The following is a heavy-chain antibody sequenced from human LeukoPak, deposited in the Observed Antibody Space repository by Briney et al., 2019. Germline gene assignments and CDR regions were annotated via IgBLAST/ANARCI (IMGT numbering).Heavy chain of an antibody. D-gene: IGHD3-22*01. Sequence: PGGSLRLSCAASGFIFSSYGMHWVRQAPGKGLEWVAVIWHDGGSEFYADSVRGRFSISRDDSKNTVYLQMNSLRAEDTALYYCAKDDRGGWSGYFDYWGQGTLVTVSS. CDR1: GFIFSSYG. J-gene: IGHJ4*02. CDR3: AKDDRGGWSGYFDY. CDR2: IWHDGGSE. V-gene: IGHV3-33*06.